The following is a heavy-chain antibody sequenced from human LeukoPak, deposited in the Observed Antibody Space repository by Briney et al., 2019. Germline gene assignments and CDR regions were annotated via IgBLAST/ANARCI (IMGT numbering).Heavy chain of an antibody. V-gene: IGHV1-69*13. J-gene: IGHJ4*02. Sequence: ASVKVSCKASGGTFSSYAISWVRQAPGQGLEWMGGIIPIFGTANYAQKFQGRVTITADESTSTAYMELSSLRSEDTAVYYCARVGRKYSSSWFSPFYFDYWGQGTLVTVSS. CDR2: IIPIFGTA. CDR3: ARVGRKYSSSWFSPFYFDY. CDR1: GGTFSSYA. D-gene: IGHD6-13*01.